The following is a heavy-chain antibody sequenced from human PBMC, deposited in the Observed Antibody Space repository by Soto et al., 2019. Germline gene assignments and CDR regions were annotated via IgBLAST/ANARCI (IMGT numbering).Heavy chain of an antibody. D-gene: IGHD3-10*01. CDR3: TRGEGVADLPPGFFDL. V-gene: IGHV3-21*01. Sequence: GGSLRLSCAASGFTFNTYSMNWVRQAPGKGLEWVSSISPDSSYIYYADSVKGRFSISRDNAKNSLYLQMNSLRAEDTAVYYCTRGEGVADLPPGFFDLWGRGTLVTVSS. CDR2: ISPDSSYI. CDR1: GFTFNTYS. J-gene: IGHJ2*01.